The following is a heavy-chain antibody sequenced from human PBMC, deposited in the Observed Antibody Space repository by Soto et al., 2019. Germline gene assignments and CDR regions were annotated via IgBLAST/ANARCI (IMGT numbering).Heavy chain of an antibody. CDR2: IYYSGST. CDR3: ARGWASGWGGGPFFDY. V-gene: IGHV4-61*01. J-gene: IGHJ4*02. D-gene: IGHD6-19*01. CDR1: GGSVSSGSYY. Sequence: PSETLSLTCTVSGGSVSSGSYYWGGIRQPPGKGLEWIGYIYYSGSTNYNPSLKSRVTISVDTSKNQFSLKLSSVTAADTAVYFCARGWASGWGGGPFFDYWGQGTLVTVSS.